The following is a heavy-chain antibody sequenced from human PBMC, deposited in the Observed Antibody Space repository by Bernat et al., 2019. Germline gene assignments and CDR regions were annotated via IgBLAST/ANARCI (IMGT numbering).Heavy chain of an antibody. CDR2: ISYDGSNK. D-gene: IGHD3-22*01. CDR3: ARAFDYYELACAFDI. Sequence: QVQLVESGGGLVKPGGSLRLSCAASGFTFSSYAMHWVRQAPGKGLEWVAVISYDGSNKYYADSVKGRFTISRDNSKNTLYLQMNSLRAEDTAVYYCARAFDYYELACAFDIWGQGTMVTVSS. J-gene: IGHJ3*02. V-gene: IGHV3-30-3*01. CDR1: GFTFSSYA.